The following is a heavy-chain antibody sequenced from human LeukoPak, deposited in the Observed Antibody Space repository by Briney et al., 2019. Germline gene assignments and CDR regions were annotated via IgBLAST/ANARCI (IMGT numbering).Heavy chain of an antibody. D-gene: IGHD1-26*01. V-gene: IGHV4-39*01. J-gene: IGHJ4*02. CDR3: ASSSGSESGSYPFDY. CDR2: IHYSGST. CDR1: GVSISSSSYY. Sequence: PSETLSLTCTVSGVSISSSSYYWGWIRQPPGKGLEWIGSIHYSGSTYYNPSLKSRVTISVDTSKNQFSLKLSSVTAADTAVYYCASSSGSESGSYPFDYWGQGTLVTVSS.